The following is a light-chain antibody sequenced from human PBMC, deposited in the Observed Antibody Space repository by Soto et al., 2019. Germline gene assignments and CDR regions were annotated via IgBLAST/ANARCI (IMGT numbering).Light chain of an antibody. V-gene: IGKV1-33*01. CDR3: QHYSKLPYT. J-gene: IGKJ2*01. Sequence: DIQMTQSPSSLSASVGDRVTITCQASQDLSFYLNWYQQKPGEAPNLLIYDASILEPGVPGRFSGSGSGADFSLISSSLQHEVFATYFCQHYSKLPYTFGQGTTLEI. CDR1: QDLSFY. CDR2: DAS.